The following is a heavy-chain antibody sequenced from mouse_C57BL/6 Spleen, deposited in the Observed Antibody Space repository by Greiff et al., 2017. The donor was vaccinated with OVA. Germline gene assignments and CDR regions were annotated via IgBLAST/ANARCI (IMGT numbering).Heavy chain of an antibody. CDR2: IHPNSGST. D-gene: IGHD1-1*01. CDR1: GYTFTSYW. V-gene: IGHV1-64*01. Sequence: VQLQESGAELVKPGASVKLSCKASGYTFTSYWMHWVQQRPGQGLEWIGMIHPNSGSTNYNEKFKSKATLTVDKSSSTAYMQLSSLTSEDSAVYYCASYGSSWFDYWGQGTTLTVSS. J-gene: IGHJ2*01. CDR3: ASYGSSWFDY.